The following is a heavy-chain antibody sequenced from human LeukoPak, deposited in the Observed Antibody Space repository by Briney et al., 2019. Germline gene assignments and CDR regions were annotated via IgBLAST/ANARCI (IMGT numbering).Heavy chain of an antibody. CDR1: GFTFSSYA. D-gene: IGHD3-22*01. V-gene: IGHV3-23*01. CDR2: ISGSGGST. Sequence: QPGRSLRLSCAASGFTFSSYAMSWVRQAPGKGLEWVSAISGSGGSTYYADSVKGRFTISRDNSKNTLYLQMNSLRAEDTAVYYCAKPSLKYYYDSSGYPSWGQGTLVTVSS. J-gene: IGHJ4*02. CDR3: AKPSLKYYYDSSGYPS.